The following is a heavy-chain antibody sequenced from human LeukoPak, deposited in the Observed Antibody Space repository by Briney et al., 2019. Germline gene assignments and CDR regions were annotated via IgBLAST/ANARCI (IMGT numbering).Heavy chain of an antibody. D-gene: IGHD3-10*01. CDR2: IKQDGSQK. CDR1: GFTFSSFW. Sequence: PGGSLRLSCAASGFTFSSFWMSWVRQAPGKGLEWLANIKQDGSQKYYADSVKGRFTISRDNAKNSLYLQMNSLRADDTAVYYCATYYYSSGSGPDYWGQGTLISVSS. V-gene: IGHV3-7*01. CDR3: ATYYYSSGSGPDY. J-gene: IGHJ4*02.